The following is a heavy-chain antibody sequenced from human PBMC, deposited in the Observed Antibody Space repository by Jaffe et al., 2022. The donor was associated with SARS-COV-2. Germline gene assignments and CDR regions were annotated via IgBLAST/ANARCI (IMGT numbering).Heavy chain of an antibody. CDR3: AKGLEWEYYFDY. CDR2: ISTSGGST. Sequence: EVQLLESGGGLVQPGGSLRLSCAASGFTFSTYAMNWVRQAPGKGLEWVSGISTSGGSTHYADSVKGRFTISRGNSKNTLYLQMNSLRAEDTAVYYCAKGLEWEYYFDYWGQGTLVTVSS. V-gene: IGHV3-23*01. D-gene: IGHD1-26*01. CDR1: GFTFSTYA. J-gene: IGHJ4*02.